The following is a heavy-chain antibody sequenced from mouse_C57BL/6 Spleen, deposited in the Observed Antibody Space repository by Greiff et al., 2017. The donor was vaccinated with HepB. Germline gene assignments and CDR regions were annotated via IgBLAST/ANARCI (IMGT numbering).Heavy chain of an antibody. D-gene: IGHD1-1*01. CDR1: GYSFTSYY. Sequence: LQESGPELVKPGASVKISCKASGYSFTSYYIHWVKQRPGQGLEWIGWIYPGSGNTKYNEKFKGKATLTADTSSSTAYMQLSSLTSEDSAVYYCARDYYGSSPYAMDYWGQGTSVTVSS. V-gene: IGHV1-66*01. CDR2: IYPGSGNT. J-gene: IGHJ4*01. CDR3: ARDYYGSSPYAMDY.